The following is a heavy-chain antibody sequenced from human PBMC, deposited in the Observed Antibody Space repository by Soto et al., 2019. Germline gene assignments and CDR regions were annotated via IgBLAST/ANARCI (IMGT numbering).Heavy chain of an antibody. J-gene: IGHJ4*02. D-gene: IGHD3-22*01. V-gene: IGHV1-18*01. Sequence: ASVKVSCKASGYTFTSYGISWVRQAPGQGLEWMGWISAYNGNTNYAQKLQGRVTMTTDTSTSTAYMELRSLRSDDTAVYYCARPYYYDSSGYLDYWGQGTLVTVSS. CDR3: ARPYYYDSSGYLDY. CDR2: ISAYNGNT. CDR1: GYTFTSYG.